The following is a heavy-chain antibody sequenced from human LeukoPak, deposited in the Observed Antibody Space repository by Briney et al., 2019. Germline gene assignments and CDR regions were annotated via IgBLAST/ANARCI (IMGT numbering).Heavy chain of an antibody. CDR2: ISAYNGNT. D-gene: IGHD3-10*01. CDR3: ARVAPSVWFGELWGWFDP. V-gene: IGHV1-18*01. Sequence: GASVKVSCKASGYTFTSYGISWVRQAPGQGLEWMGWISAYNGNTNYAQKLQGRVTMTTDTSTTTAYMELRSLRSDDTAVYYCARVAPSVWFGELWGWFDPWGQGTLVTVSS. J-gene: IGHJ5*02. CDR1: GYTFTSYG.